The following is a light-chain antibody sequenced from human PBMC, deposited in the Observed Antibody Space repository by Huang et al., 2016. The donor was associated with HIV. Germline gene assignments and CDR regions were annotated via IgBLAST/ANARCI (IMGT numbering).Light chain of an antibody. V-gene: IGKV1-5*03. CDR2: ETS. CDR1: QNINRG. CDR3: QQYESYSRT. Sequence: DVQMTQSPSTLSASVGDRVTITCRASQNINRGLAWYQQKPGKAPKLLIYETSNLESGVPSRFSGSGSGTEFTLTISSLQPDDFATYYCQQYESYSRTFGQGTEVEI. J-gene: IGKJ1*01.